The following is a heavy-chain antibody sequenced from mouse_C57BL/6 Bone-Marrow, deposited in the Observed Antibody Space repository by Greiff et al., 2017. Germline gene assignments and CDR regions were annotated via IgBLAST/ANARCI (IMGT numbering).Heavy chain of an antibody. V-gene: IGHV1-4*01. J-gene: IGHJ2*01. CDR1: GYTFTSYT. CDR3: ARWGPYYFDY. Sequence: QVQLQQSGAELARPGASVKMSCKASGYTFTSYTMHWVKQRPGQGLEWIGYINPSSGYTKYKQKFKDKATLTADKSSSTAYMQLSSLTSEDSAVYYCARWGPYYFDYWGQGTTLTVSS. D-gene: IGHD3-3*01. CDR2: INPSSGYT.